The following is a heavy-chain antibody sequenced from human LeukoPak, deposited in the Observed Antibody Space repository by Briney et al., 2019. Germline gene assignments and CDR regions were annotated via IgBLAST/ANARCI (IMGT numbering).Heavy chain of an antibody. Sequence: SETLSLTCTVSGGSISSSNYYWGWIRQPPGKGLEWIGSIYYTGSTSYNPSLKGRVTISVDTSKNQFSLKLSSVTAADTAMYYCARVEELLGLDYWGQGTLVTVSS. CDR1: GGSISSSNYY. D-gene: IGHD1-26*01. J-gene: IGHJ4*02. CDR3: ARVEELLGLDY. V-gene: IGHV4-39*01. CDR2: IYYTGST.